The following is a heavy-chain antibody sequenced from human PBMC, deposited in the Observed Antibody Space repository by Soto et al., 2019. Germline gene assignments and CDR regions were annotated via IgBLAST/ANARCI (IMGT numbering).Heavy chain of an antibody. D-gene: IGHD3-10*01. CDR2: INHIGST. CDR3: ARGRITTVRGVIISSNYYYYGMYX. Sequence: SLTCAVYGVSFSGYYWSWIRQPPGKGLEWIGEINHIGSTNYNPSLKSRVTISVDTSKNQFSLKLISVTAADTAVYYCARGRITTVRGVIISSNYYYYGMYXWGQGTTVTVS. CDR1: GVSFSGYY. J-gene: IGHJ6*02. V-gene: IGHV4-34*01.